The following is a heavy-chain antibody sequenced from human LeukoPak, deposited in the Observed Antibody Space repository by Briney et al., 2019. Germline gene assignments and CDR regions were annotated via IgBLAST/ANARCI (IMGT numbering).Heavy chain of an antibody. J-gene: IGHJ6*02. CDR2: IYYSGST. D-gene: IGHD4-17*01. Sequence: SETLSLTCTVSGGSISSGGYYWSWIRQHPGKGLEWIGYIYYSGSTYYNPSLKSRVTISEDTSKNQFSLKLSSVTAADTAVYYCARGDYGTPDVWGQGTTVTVSS. V-gene: IGHV4-31*03. CDR1: GGSISSGGYY. CDR3: ARGDYGTPDV.